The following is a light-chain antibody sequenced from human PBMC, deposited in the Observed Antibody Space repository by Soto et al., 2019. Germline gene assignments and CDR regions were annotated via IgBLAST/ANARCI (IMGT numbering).Light chain of an antibody. V-gene: IGKV1-17*01. CDR3: QQYNSFSWK. CDR2: AVS. CDR1: QGIRDD. J-gene: IGKJ1*01. Sequence: DIQMTPSPSSLSASVLYIVNITFRSSQGIRDDLGLYQQKPGKAPTRLIYAVSSLQNGVPSRFSGTGSGTEFTLTISSLQPDDFATYYCQQYNSFSWKFGQGTKVAIK.